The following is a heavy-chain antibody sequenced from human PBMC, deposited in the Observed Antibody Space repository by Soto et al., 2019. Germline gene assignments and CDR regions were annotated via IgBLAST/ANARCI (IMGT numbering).Heavy chain of an antibody. Sequence: PGESLKISCKGSGYSFTSYWIGWVRQMPGKGLEWMGIIYPGDSDTRYSPSFQGQVTISADKSISTAYLQWSSLKASDTAMYYCARLFRKPYYDFWSGYYAPYYYYYGMDVWGQGTTVTVSS. D-gene: IGHD3-3*01. CDR1: GYSFTSYW. CDR3: ARLFRKPYYDFWSGYYAPYYYYYGMDV. V-gene: IGHV5-51*01. J-gene: IGHJ6*02. CDR2: IYPGDSDT.